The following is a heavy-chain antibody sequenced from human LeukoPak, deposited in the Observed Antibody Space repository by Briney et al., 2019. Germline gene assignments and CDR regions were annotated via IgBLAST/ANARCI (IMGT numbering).Heavy chain of an antibody. Sequence: ASVKVSCKASGYMFSTSYMHWVRQAPGQGLEWMGVINTSDGGTSYAQKFQGRVTITRDMSTSTAYMELSSLRSEDTAVYYCAAKDGYNRNRYYFDYWGQGTLVTVSS. J-gene: IGHJ4*02. CDR1: GYMFSTSY. CDR2: INTSDGGT. V-gene: IGHV1-46*01. CDR3: AAKDGYNRNRYYFDY. D-gene: IGHD5-24*01.